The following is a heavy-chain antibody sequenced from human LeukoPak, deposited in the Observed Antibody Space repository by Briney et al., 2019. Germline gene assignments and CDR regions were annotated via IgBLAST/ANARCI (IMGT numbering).Heavy chain of an antibody. J-gene: IGHJ3*02. CDR1: GGTFSSYA. V-gene: IGHV1-69*13. CDR3: ARGPSYYYDSSGIPAGAFDI. D-gene: IGHD3-22*01. CDR2: IIPIFGTA. Sequence: SVKVSCKASGGTFSSYAISWVRQAPGQGLEWMGGIIPIFGTANYAQKFQGRVTITADESTSTAYMELSSLRSEDTAVYYCARGPSYYYDSSGIPAGAFDIWGQGTMVTVSS.